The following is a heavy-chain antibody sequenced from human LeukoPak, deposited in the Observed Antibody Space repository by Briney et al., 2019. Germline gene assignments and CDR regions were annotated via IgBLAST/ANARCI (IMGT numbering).Heavy chain of an antibody. D-gene: IGHD3-10*01. Sequence: ASVNVSCKVSGYTLTELSMHWVRQAPGKGLEWMGGFDPEDGETIYAQKFQGRVTMTEDTSTDTAYMELSSLRSEDTAVYYCATRIGPMVRGVITAYYYYGMDVWGQGTTVTVSS. J-gene: IGHJ6*02. CDR1: GYTLTELS. V-gene: IGHV1-24*01. CDR3: ATRIGPMVRGVITAYYYYGMDV. CDR2: FDPEDGET.